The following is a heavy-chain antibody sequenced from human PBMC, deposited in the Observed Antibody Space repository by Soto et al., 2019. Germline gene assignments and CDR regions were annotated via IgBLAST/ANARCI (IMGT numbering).Heavy chain of an antibody. CDR3: ARHSQQHDADYYKYYYGMDV. D-gene: IGHD4-17*01. CDR1: GYSFTSYW. CDR2: IDPSDSYT. V-gene: IGHV5-10-1*01. Sequence: GESLKISCKGSGYSFTSYWISWVRQMPGKGLEWMGRIDPSDSYTNYSPSFQGHVTISADKSITTAYLQWSSLKASDTAMYYCARHSQQHDADYYKYYYGMDVWGQGTTVTVSS. J-gene: IGHJ6*02.